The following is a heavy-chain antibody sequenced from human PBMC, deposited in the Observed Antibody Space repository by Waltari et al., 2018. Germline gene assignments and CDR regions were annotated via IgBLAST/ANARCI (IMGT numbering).Heavy chain of an antibody. D-gene: IGHD1-26*01. CDR2: VNNEGTHT. V-gene: IGHV3-74*03. J-gene: IGHJ4*02. CDR1: GFTFNNYW. Sequence: EVRLVESGGGLVQPGGSLRLSCAASGFTFNNYWIHWVRHAPGKGLAWVAYVNNEGTHTAYVDAVKGRFTASRDNAKNTLYLQMNSLRVEDTAVYYCARGGLAGATPDYWGQGTLVTVSS. CDR3: ARGGLAGATPDY.